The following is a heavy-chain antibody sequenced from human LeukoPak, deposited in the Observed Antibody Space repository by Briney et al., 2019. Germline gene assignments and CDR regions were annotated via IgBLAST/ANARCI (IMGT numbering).Heavy chain of an antibody. J-gene: IGHJ3*02. Sequence: PGGSLRLSCAASGFTFSSYSMNWVRQAPGKGLEWVSSISSSSSYIYYADSVKGRFTISRDNAKNSLYLQMNSLRAEDTALYYCARDHNGQAMVQAFDIWGQGTMVTVSS. CDR1: GFTFSSYS. V-gene: IGHV3-21*04. CDR3: ARDHNGQAMVQAFDI. D-gene: IGHD3-10*01. CDR2: ISSSSSYI.